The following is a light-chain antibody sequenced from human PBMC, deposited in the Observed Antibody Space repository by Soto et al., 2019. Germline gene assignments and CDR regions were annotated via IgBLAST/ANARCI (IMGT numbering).Light chain of an antibody. Sequence: LTQSPASLSLSPGERATLSCRASQSVSSHLAWYQQKPGQSPRLLIYDASNRATGIPARFSGSGSGTDYTLTISSLEPEDFAFYFCQQRSHWPTFGQGTKV. CDR1: QSVSSH. V-gene: IGKV3-11*01. CDR3: QQRSHWPT. CDR2: DAS. J-gene: IGKJ1*01.